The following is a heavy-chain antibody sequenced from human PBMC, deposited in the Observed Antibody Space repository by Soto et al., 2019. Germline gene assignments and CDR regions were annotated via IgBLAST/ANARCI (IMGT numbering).Heavy chain of an antibody. D-gene: IGHD3-10*01. CDR1: GLTFSRFA. CDR2: IHGSGAIT. J-gene: IGHJ2*01. V-gene: IGHV3-23*01. Sequence: EVQVLQSGGGLVQPGGSLRLSCAASGLTFSRFAMSWVRQAPGKGLEWVATIHGSGAITNYADSVRGRFTISRDNSKDTMYLQWNTLRVEDTAVYYCAKDKGPGSYTNWCFDVWGRGTLVTVSS. CDR3: AKDKGPGSYTNWCFDV.